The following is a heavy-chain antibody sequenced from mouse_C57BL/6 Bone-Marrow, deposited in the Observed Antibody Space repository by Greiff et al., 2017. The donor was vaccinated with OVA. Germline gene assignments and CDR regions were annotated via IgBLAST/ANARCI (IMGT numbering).Heavy chain of an antibody. CDR1: GYTFTDYY. D-gene: IGHD2-1*01. CDR2: ITPYSGGT. V-gene: IGHV1-19*01. J-gene: IGHJ4*01. CDR3: ALLFDYAMDY. Sequence: VQLKESGPVLVKPGASVKMSCKASGYTFTDYYMNWVKQSHGTSLEWIGVITPYSGGTRYNQKFKGKATLTVDKTSSTAYMELNSLTSEDSAVYYCALLFDYAMDYWGQGTSVTVSS.